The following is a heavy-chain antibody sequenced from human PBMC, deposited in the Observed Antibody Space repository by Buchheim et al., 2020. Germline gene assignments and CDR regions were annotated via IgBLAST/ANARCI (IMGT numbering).Heavy chain of an antibody. CDR2: IYYSGST. J-gene: IGHJ4*02. CDR3: ARGQYDFWSGYYEGYFDY. Sequence: QVQLQESGPGLVKPSETLSLTCTVSGGSISSYYWSWIRQPPGKGLEWIGYIYYSGSTNYNPSLKSRVTISVDTSKNQFSLKLSSVTAADTAVYYRARGQYDFWSGYYEGYFDYWGQGTL. D-gene: IGHD3-3*01. V-gene: IGHV4-59*01. CDR1: GGSISSYY.